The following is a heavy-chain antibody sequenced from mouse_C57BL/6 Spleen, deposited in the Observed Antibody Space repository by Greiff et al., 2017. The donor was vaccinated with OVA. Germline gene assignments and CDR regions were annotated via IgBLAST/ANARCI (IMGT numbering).Heavy chain of an antibody. D-gene: IGHD1-1*01. V-gene: IGHV1-15*01. J-gene: IGHJ1*03. CDR1: GYTFTDYE. CDR3: TRFVTTVGYFDV. CDR2: IDPETGGT. Sequence: SGAELVRPGASVTLSCKASGYTFTDYEMHWVKQTPVHGLEWIGAIDPETGGTAYNQKFKGKAILTADKSSSTAYMELRSLTSEDSAVYYCTRFVTTVGYFDVWGTGTTVTVSS.